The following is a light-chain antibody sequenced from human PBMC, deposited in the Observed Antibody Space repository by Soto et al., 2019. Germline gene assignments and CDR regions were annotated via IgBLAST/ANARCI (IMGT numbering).Light chain of an antibody. CDR3: QQYGSSSWT. Sequence: EIVLTQSPGTLSLCPGERATLSCRASQSVSSSYLAWYQQKPGQAPRLLIYGASSRATGIPDRFSGSGSETDFTLTISRLEPEDFAVYYCQQYGSSSWTFGQGTKVEIK. CDR1: QSVSSSY. J-gene: IGKJ1*01. V-gene: IGKV3-20*01. CDR2: GAS.